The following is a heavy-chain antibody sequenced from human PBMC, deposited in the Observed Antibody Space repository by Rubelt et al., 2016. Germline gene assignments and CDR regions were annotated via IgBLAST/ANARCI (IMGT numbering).Heavy chain of an antibody. V-gene: IGHV3-23*01. CDR1: GFTFSSYA. D-gene: IGHD2-2*01. J-gene: IGHJ4*02. CDR3: ARHPGDIVVVPAAHFDY. Sequence: LESGGGFVQPGGSLRLACAASGFTFSSYAMIWVRQTPEKGLEWVSGIRGSGGSSLYADSVKGRFTISRDNAKNSLYLQMNSLRAEDTAVYYCARHPGDIVVVPAAHFDYWCQGTLVTVSS. CDR2: IRGSGGSS.